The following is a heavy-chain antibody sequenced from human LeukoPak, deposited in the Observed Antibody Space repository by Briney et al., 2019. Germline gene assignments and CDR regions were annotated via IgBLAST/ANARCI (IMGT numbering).Heavy chain of an antibody. CDR2: VSVDGSHK. J-gene: IGHJ4*02. Sequence: GGSLRLSCAASGFTFNTYAMHWVRQAPGKGLEWVAFVSVDGSHKDYGGSVKGRFTISKDNSKNTLYLQMNSLRAEDTAVYYCAKDNGDHAIDYWAQGTMVTVSS. CDR3: AKDNGDHAIDY. CDR1: GFTFNTYA. D-gene: IGHD4-17*01. V-gene: IGHV3-30*18.